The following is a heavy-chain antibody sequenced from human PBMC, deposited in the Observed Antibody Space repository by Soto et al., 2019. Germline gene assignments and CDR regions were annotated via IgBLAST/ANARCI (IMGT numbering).Heavy chain of an antibody. Sequence: SQTLSLICAISGDSVSSNSAAWNWIRQSPSRGLEWLGRTYYRSKWYNDYAVSVKSRITINPDTSEHQFSLQLNSVTPEYTAVYYCARVWAGTDAFDIWGQGTMVTVSS. J-gene: IGHJ3*02. CDR1: GDSVSSNSAA. CDR2: TYYRSKWYN. CDR3: ARVWAGTDAFDI. D-gene: IGHD1-1*01. V-gene: IGHV6-1*01.